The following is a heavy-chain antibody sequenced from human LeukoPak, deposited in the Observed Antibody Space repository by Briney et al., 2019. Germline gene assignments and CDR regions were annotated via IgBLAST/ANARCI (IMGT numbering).Heavy chain of an antibody. CDR3: ARGEMATMEGAFDI. D-gene: IGHD5-24*01. Sequence: SVKVSCKASGGTFSSYAISWVRQAPGQGLEWMGGIIPIFGTANYAQKFQGRVTITADESTSTAYMELSSLRSEDTAVYYCARGEMATMEGAFDIWGQGTMVTVSS. J-gene: IGHJ3*02. CDR1: GGTFSSYA. CDR2: IIPIFGTA. V-gene: IGHV1-69*13.